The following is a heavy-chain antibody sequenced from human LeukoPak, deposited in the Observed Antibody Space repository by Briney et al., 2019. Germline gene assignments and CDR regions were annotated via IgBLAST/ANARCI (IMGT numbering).Heavy chain of an antibody. CDR1: GFTFNRYN. CDR3: ARALDSSGF. CDR2: ISTSSSYI. D-gene: IGHD3-22*01. Sequence: PGGSLRLSCAASGFTFNRYNMNWVRQAPGKGLEWVSSISTSSSYIYYADSVKGRFTISRDNAKNSLYLQMNSLRAEDTAVYYCARALDSSGFWGQGTLVTVSS. V-gene: IGHV3-21*01. J-gene: IGHJ4*02.